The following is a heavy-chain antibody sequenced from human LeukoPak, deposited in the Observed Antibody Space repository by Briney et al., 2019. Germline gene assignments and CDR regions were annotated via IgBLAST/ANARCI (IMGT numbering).Heavy chain of an antibody. J-gene: IGHJ4*02. CDR3: SRVARRGLYDFWSGYFGIDY. D-gene: IGHD3-3*01. CDR2: ISANTGNT. V-gene: IGHV1-18*01. CDR1: GYTFTSYG. Sequence: GASVKVSCKASGYTFTSYGISRVRQAPGHGHECVGWISANTGNTNSAQKLKCKVTMTTATSTSTAYIELRILRPDDTAADDCSRVARRGLYDFWSGYFGIDYWGQGTLVTVSS.